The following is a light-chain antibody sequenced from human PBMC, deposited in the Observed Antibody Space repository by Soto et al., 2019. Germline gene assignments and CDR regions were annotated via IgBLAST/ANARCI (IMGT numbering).Light chain of an antibody. Sequence: EIMMTQSPATLSVSPGERATLSCRASQSISSSLAWYQQKPGQAPRLLIYGASTRATGIPARFSGSGSGTEFTLTISSLQSEDFAVYYCQQYNNWPPLTFGGGTEVEIK. J-gene: IGKJ4*01. CDR2: GAS. CDR3: QQYNNWPPLT. CDR1: QSISSS. V-gene: IGKV3-15*01.